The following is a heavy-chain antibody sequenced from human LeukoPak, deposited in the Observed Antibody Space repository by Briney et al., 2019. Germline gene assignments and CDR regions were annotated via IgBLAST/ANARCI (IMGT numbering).Heavy chain of an antibody. Sequence: GGSLRLSCAASGFTFSSYGMHWVRQAPGKGLEWVAFIRYDGSNKYYADSVKGRFTISRDNSKNTLYLQMNSLRAEDTAVYYCAKDTAGSYPGGYYFDYWGQGTLVTVSS. CDR2: IRYDGSNK. V-gene: IGHV3-30*02. J-gene: IGHJ4*02. CDR1: GFTFSSYG. CDR3: AKDTAGSYPGGYYFDY. D-gene: IGHD1-26*01.